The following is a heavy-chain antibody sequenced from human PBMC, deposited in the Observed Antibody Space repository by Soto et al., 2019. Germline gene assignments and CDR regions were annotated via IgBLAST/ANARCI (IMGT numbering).Heavy chain of an antibody. D-gene: IGHD2-8*01. CDR1: GFTFSSYG. CDR3: VSWVSAHFDN. CDR2: ISYDGSKK. J-gene: IGHJ4*02. V-gene: IGHV3-30*03. Sequence: LRLSCAASGFTFSSYGMHWVRQAPGKGLEWVAVISYDGSKKYYADSVKGRFTISRDNSKNTLYPQMNSLRAEDTALYYCVSWVSAHFDNWGQGTLVTVSS.